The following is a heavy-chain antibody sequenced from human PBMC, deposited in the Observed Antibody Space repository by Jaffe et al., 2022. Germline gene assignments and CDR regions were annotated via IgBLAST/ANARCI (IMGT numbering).Heavy chain of an antibody. CDR2: IKQDGSEK. CDR1: GFTFSSYW. J-gene: IGHJ6*03. Sequence: EVQLVESGGGLVQPGGSLRLSCAASGFTFSSYWMSWVRQAPGKGLEWVANIKQDGSEKYYVDSVKGRFTISRDNAKNSLYLQMNSLRAEDTAVYYCARDPRLYYYYYYMDVWGKGTTVTVSS. CDR3: ARDPRLYYYYYYMDV. V-gene: IGHV3-7*05.